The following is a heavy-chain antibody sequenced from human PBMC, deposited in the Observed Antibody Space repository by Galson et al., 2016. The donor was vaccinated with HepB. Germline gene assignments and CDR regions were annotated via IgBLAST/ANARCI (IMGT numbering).Heavy chain of an antibody. D-gene: IGHD5-18*01. Sequence: SVKVSCKGSGYTFTNYAMHWVRQAPGQRLEWMGWINAGNDNTKYSQKFQGRLIITTDTSASTAFMELSSLKSEDTALYYCARDRYSYCDYWGQGTLVTVSS. J-gene: IGHJ4*02. CDR2: INAGNDNT. CDR1: GYTFTNYA. CDR3: ARDRYSYCDY. V-gene: IGHV1-3*01.